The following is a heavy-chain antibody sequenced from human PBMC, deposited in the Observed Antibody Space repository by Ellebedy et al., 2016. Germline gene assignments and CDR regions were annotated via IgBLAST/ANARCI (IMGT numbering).Heavy chain of an antibody. V-gene: IGHV4-34*01. CDR1: GGSFSGYY. Sequence: SETLSLXCAVYGGSFSGYYWSWIRQPPGEGLEWIGEITYSGSTKYNPSLESRVTISVATSKNQFSLKLTSVTAADTAVYYCARGWGSGAPGYWGQGTLVTVSS. D-gene: IGHD3-10*01. J-gene: IGHJ4*02. CDR2: ITYSGST. CDR3: ARGWGSGAPGY.